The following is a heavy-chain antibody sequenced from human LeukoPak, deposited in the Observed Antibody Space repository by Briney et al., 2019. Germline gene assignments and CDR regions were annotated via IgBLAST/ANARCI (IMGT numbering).Heavy chain of an antibody. CDR3: ARDRAYPGTTSWFDP. CDR1: GFTFSSYS. CDR2: ISSSSSYI. J-gene: IGHJ5*02. D-gene: IGHD1-1*01. V-gene: IGHV3-21*01. Sequence: GGSLRLSCAASGFTFSSYSMNWVRQAPGKGLEWVSSISSSSSYIYYADSVKGRFTISRDNAKNSLYLQMNSLRAEDTAVYYCARDRAYPGTTSWFDPWGQGMLVTVSS.